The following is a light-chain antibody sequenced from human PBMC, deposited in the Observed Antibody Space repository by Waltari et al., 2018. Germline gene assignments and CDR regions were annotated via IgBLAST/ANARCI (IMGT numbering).Light chain of an antibody. Sequence: QSALTQPPHASGSPGQSVTISCTGTTSDIGAYNFVYWYQKHPGNAPQLLIFEVSKRPSGVPDRFSGSKSGITASLTVSGLQAEDEADYYCSSYAGSDNLRVFGTGTTVTVL. V-gene: IGLV2-8*01. CDR1: TSDIGAYNF. J-gene: IGLJ1*01. CDR2: EVS. CDR3: SSYAGSDNLRV.